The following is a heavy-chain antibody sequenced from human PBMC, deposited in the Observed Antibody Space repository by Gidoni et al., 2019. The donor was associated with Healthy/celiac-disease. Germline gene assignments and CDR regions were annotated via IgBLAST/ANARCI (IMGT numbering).Heavy chain of an antibody. CDR1: GGSFSGYY. Sequence: QVQLQQWGAGLLKPSETLSLTCAVYGGSFSGYYWSWIRQPPGKGLEWIGESNHSGSTNYNPSLKCRVTISVDTSKNQFSLKLSSGTAADTAVYYCARVFIYDYIWGSYRYPRGFDYWGQGTLVTVSS. J-gene: IGHJ4*02. CDR2: SNHSGST. D-gene: IGHD3-16*02. CDR3: ARVFIYDYIWGSYRYPRGFDY. V-gene: IGHV4-34*01.